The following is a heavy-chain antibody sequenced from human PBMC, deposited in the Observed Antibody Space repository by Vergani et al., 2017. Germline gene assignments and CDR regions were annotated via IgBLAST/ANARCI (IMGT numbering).Heavy chain of an antibody. CDR3: AKDSRPLVGATTY. CDR2: ISGSGGST. CDR1: GFTFSSYA. J-gene: IGHJ4*02. Sequence: EVQLLESGGGLVQPGGSLRLSCVASGFTFSSYAMSWVRQAPGKGLEWVSAISGSGGSTYYADSVKGRFTISRDNSKNTLYLQMNSLRAEDTAVYYCAKDSRPLVGATTYWGQGTLVTVSS. V-gene: IGHV3-23*01. D-gene: IGHD1-26*01.